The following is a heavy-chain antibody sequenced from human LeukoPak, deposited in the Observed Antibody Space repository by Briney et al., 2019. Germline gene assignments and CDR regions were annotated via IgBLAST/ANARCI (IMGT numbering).Heavy chain of an antibody. V-gene: IGHV3-7*01. Sequence: GGSLRLSCAASGFTLSSYWMSWVRQAPGKGLEGVANIKQDGSEKYYVDSVEGRFTISRDNAKNSLYLQMNSLRAEDTAVYYCARELLVPAAPVHYYYGMDVWGQGTTVTVSS. CDR2: IKQDGSEK. J-gene: IGHJ6*02. CDR1: GFTLSSYW. CDR3: ARELLVPAAPVHYYYGMDV. D-gene: IGHD2-2*01.